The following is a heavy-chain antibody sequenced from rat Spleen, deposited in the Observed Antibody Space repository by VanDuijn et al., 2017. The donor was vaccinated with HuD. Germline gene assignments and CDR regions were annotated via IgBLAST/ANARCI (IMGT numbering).Heavy chain of an antibody. CDR3: ARFPIYYYSALFDH. Sequence: EVQLQESGPGLVKPSQSLSLTCSVTFYSITSSYGWNWIRKFPGNKLEWMGYINNAGNTTYNPSLKSRISITRDTSKNQFFLQVNSVTTEDTATYFCARFPIYYYSALFDHWGQGVTVTVSS. CDR2: INNAGNT. V-gene: IGHV3-3*01. J-gene: IGHJ2*01. D-gene: IGHD1-1*01. CDR1: FYSITSSYG.